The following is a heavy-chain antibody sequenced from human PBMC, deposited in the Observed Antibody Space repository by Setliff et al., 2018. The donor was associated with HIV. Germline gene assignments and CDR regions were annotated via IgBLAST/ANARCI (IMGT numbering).Heavy chain of an antibody. CDR2: INHSGST. J-gene: IGHJ4*02. Sequence: SETLSLTCAVYGGSFSGYYWSWIRQPPGKGLEWIGEINHSGSTNYNPSLKSRVTITADESTSTAYMELSSLRSEDTAVYYCARGATITYYFDYWGQGTLVTVSS. CDR3: ARGATITYYFDY. D-gene: IGHD5-12*01. CDR1: GGSFSGYY. V-gene: IGHV4-34*01.